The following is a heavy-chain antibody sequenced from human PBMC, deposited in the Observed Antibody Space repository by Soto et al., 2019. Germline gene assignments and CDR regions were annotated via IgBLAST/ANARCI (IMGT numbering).Heavy chain of an antibody. D-gene: IGHD5-12*01. CDR2: IYYNDDR. CDR1: GFSFTTAGVA. J-gene: IGHJ4*02. V-gene: IGHV2-5*01. Sequence: SGPTLVNPTQTLTLTCTFSGFSFTTAGVAVGWIRQTPGGALEWLTLIYYNDDRRFSPSLKTRLTITGDTSKNQVVLSLTNVDPGDTATYFCAHSDGGYEIVYFDFWGQGIPVTVSS. CDR3: AHSDGGYEIVYFDF.